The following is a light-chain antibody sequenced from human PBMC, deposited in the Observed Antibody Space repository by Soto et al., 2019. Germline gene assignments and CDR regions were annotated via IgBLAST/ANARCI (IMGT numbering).Light chain of an antibody. CDR3: SSYTSSSTPLV. V-gene: IGLV2-14*01. J-gene: IGLJ3*02. CDR2: DVT. CDR1: SSDVGGYNY. Sequence: VLTQPASVSGSPGQSITISCTGTSSDVGGYNYVSWYQQHPGKAPKLMIYDVTNRPSGVSNRFSGSKSGNTASLTISGLQAEDEADYYCSSYTSSSTPLVFGGGTKLTVL.